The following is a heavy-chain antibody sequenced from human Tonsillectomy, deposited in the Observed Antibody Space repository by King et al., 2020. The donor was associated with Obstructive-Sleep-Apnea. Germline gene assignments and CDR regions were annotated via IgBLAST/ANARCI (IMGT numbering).Heavy chain of an antibody. CDR3: STEDD. CDR1: GFTFSHAW. J-gene: IGHJ4*02. V-gene: IGHV3-15*01. CDR2: IKSKTNGGTT. Sequence: VQLVESGGGLVKPGGSLRLSCAASGFTFSHAWMSWVRQAPGKGLEWVGLIKSKTNGGTTDYATPVKGRFSISRDDSKTTLYLQMNSLNTEDTAIYYCSTEDDWGQGALVTVSS.